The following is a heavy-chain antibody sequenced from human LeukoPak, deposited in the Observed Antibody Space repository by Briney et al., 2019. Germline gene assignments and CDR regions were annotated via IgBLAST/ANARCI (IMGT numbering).Heavy chain of an antibody. CDR3: ARDQRSSSSWIYYYGMDV. Sequence: GRSLRLSCAASGFTFSSYSMNWVRQAPGKGLEWVSYISSSSSTIYYADSVKGRFTISRDNAKNSLYLQMNSLRAEDTAVYYCARDQRSSSSWIYYYGMDVWGQGTTVTVSS. CDR2: ISSSSSTI. V-gene: IGHV3-48*01. J-gene: IGHJ6*02. D-gene: IGHD6-6*01. CDR1: GFTFSSYS.